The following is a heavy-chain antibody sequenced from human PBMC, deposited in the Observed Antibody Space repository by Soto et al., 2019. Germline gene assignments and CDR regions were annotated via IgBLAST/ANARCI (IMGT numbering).Heavy chain of an antibody. CDR3: VRVGRLGGY. D-gene: IGHD3-16*01. CDR1: GFIFSNYW. J-gene: IGHJ4*02. CDR2: IKEDGSEK. V-gene: IGHV3-7*03. Sequence: EVQLVESGGGLVQPGGSLRLSCAASGFIFSNYWMSWVRQAPGKGLEWVANIKEDGSEKYYVDSVKGRFTISRDNAKNSLYLQMNSLRAEDTAVYYCVRVGRLGGYWGQGTLVTVSS.